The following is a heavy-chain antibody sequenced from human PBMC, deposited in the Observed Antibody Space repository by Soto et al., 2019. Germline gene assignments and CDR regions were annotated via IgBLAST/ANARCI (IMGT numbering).Heavy chain of an antibody. V-gene: IGHV1-18*04. J-gene: IGHJ4*02. CDR3: ARVRSGSYSHS. D-gene: IGHD1-26*01. Sequence: QVQLVQSGAEVKKPGASVKVSCKASGDTFTSYGISWVRQAPGQVLEWLGWISAYNGNTNYAQKLQGRVTMTTDTSTSAAYMELRCLKSDNTAVYYWARVRSGSYSHSWGQGAVVTVSS. CDR2: ISAYNGNT. CDR1: GDTFTSYG.